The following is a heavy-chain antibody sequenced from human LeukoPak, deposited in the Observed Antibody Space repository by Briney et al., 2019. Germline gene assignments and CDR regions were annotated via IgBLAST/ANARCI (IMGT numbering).Heavy chain of an antibody. CDR2: IYYSGST. Sequence: PSQTLPLTCTVSGGSISSGGHYWSWIRQHPGKGLEWIGEIYYSGSTNYNPSLKSRVTISIDKSKNQFSLELSSVTAADTAVYYCERGGSYIDYWGQGTLVTVSS. CDR3: ERGGSYIDY. J-gene: IGHJ4*02. CDR1: GGSISSGGHY. D-gene: IGHD1-26*01. V-gene: IGHV4-31*03.